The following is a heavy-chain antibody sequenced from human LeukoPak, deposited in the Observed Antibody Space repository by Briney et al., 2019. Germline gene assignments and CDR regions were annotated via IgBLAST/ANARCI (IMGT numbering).Heavy chain of an antibody. CDR3: GSGVDIVAKY. J-gene: IGHJ4*02. CDR2: IIPIFGTA. CDR1: GGTFSSYA. D-gene: IGHD5-12*01. V-gene: IGHV1-69*13. Sequence: SVKVSCKASGGTFSSYAISWVRQAPGHGLEWMGGIIPIFGTANYAQKFQGRVTITADESTSTAYMELSCLRSEDTALYYCGSGVDIVAKYWGQGTLVTVSS.